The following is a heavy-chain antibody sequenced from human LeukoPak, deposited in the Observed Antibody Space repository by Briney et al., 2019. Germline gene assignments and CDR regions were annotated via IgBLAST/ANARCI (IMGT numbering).Heavy chain of an antibody. CDR1: GFSFSSYR. J-gene: IGHJ4*02. V-gene: IGHV3-21*01. CDR2: ISSISGDI. D-gene: IGHD6-19*01. CDR3: ARGSHSSGWR. Sequence: GGGLRLSCAHSGFSFSSYRLNWVAQAPGEGLEGVLAISSISGDIYYADSVRGRFPIPRDNAKNSLYLQMNSLRAEDTAVFYCARGSHSSGWRWGQGTLVTVSA.